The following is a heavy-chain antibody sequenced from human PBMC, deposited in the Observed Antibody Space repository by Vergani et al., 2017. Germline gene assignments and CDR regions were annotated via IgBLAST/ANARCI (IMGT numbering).Heavy chain of an antibody. D-gene: IGHD4-17*01. V-gene: IGHV3-30*02. J-gene: IGHJ1*01. CDR2: IRYDGSNK. CDR1: TFSLDNYA. Sequence: VQFVESGGGLVQVGRSLRISCTASTFSLDNYAVNWVRQAPGKGLEWVAFIRYDGSNKYYADSVKGRFTISRDNSKNTLYLQMNSLRAEDTAVYYCAKTFTVNPAEYFQHWGQGTLVTVSS. CDR3: AKTFTVNPAEYFQH.